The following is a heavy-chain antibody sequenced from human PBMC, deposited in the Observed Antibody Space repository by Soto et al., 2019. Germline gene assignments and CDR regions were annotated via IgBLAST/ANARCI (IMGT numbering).Heavy chain of an antibody. D-gene: IGHD3-3*01. J-gene: IGHJ4*02. CDR3: AVSYYDFWSGYFT. Sequence: QVPLVQSGAEVKKPGSSVKVSCKASGGTFSSYTISWVRQAPGQGLEWMGRIIPILGIANYAQKFQGRVTITADKSTSTAYMELSSLRSEDTAVYYCAVSYYDFWSGYFTWGQGTLVTVSS. V-gene: IGHV1-69*02. CDR1: GGTFSSYT. CDR2: IIPILGIA.